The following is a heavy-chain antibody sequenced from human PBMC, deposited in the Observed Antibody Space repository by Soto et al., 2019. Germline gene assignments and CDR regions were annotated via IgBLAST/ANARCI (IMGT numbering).Heavy chain of an antibody. V-gene: IGHV1-46*01. J-gene: IGHJ4*02. D-gene: IGHD2-21*02. Sequence: QVQLVQSGAEVKKPGASVKVSCKASGDTFTDYYIHWVRQAPGQGLEWMGTVNPSGGHTTYAQHFRGRMTMTRDTSTSKLYMELTSLTSEDTAAYYCARGGPVVVVTAALDYWGQGTLVTVSS. CDR3: ARGGPVVVVTAALDY. CDR2: VNPSGGHT. CDR1: GDTFTDYY.